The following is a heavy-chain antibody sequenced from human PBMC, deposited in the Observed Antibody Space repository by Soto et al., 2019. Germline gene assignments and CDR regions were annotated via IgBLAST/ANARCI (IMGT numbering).Heavy chain of an antibody. CDR2: ISYDGSNK. J-gene: IGHJ4*02. V-gene: IGHV3-30*18. D-gene: IGHD3-9*01. CDR1: GFTFSSYG. CDR3: AKQEEIQYFDWLFNFDY. Sequence: QVQLVESGGGVVQPGRSLRLSCAASGFTFSSYGMHWVRQAPGKGLEWVAVISYDGSNKYYADSVKGRFTISRDNSKNTLYPQMNSLRAEDTAVYYCAKQEEIQYFDWLFNFDYWGQGTLVTVSS.